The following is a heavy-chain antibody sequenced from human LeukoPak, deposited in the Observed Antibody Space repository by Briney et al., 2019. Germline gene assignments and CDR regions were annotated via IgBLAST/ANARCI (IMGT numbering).Heavy chain of an antibody. CDR1: GSTFSNYW. Sequence: GGSLRLSCEASGSTFSNYWMTWVRQAPGKGPECVANIKKDGSEEYYVDSVKGRFTVSRDNAKNSLYLQISSLRAEDTAVYYCARLNIDLWHFDYWGQGTLVTVSS. V-gene: IGHV3-7*05. D-gene: IGHD2/OR15-2a*01. J-gene: IGHJ4*02. CDR2: IKKDGSEE. CDR3: ARLNIDLWHFDY.